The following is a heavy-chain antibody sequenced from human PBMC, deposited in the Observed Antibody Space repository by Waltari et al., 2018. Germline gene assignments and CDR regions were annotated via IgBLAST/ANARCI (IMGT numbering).Heavy chain of an antibody. CDR3: ARGLGYYDSSGFPYFDY. D-gene: IGHD3-22*01. V-gene: IGHV1-18*01. CDR2: ISAYNVNT. CDR1: GYTFTSYG. Sequence: QVQLVQSGAEVKKPGASVKVSCKASGYTFTSYGISRVRQAHGQGLEWMGWISAYNVNTNYAQKLQGRFTMTTDTSTSTAYMELRGLRSDDTAVYYCARGLGYYDSSGFPYFDYWGQGTLVTVSS. J-gene: IGHJ4*02.